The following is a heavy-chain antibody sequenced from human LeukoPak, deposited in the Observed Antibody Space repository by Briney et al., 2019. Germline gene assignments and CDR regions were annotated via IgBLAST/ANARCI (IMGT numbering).Heavy chain of an antibody. D-gene: IGHD5-18*01. Sequence: GGSLRLSRVPCRFTFSSYRRNWVRQAPGAGREWGGSICSSIRYIYYAESVKGRDTISRDNAKNSLYLHMKALRAEGTAVYYCAREWRSRGYSATYAFDNWGQGTMVTVSS. CDR1: RFTFSSYR. J-gene: IGHJ3*02. V-gene: IGHV3-21*01. CDR2: ICSSIRYI. CDR3: AREWRSRGYSATYAFDN.